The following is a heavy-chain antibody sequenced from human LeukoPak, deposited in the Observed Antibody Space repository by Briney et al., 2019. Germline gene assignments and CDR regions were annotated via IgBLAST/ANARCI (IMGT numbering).Heavy chain of an antibody. CDR2: ISGGSGTT. CDR3: ARGEEGSFDY. V-gene: IGHV3-23*01. J-gene: IGHJ4*02. CDR1: GFTFSDYA. Sequence: GGSLRLSCAASGFTFSDYAMSWVRQAPGKGLEWVSSISGGSGTTYYADSVKGRFAISRDNSKNTLNLQMNSLRAEDTAVYYCARGEEGSFDYWGQGTLVTVSS.